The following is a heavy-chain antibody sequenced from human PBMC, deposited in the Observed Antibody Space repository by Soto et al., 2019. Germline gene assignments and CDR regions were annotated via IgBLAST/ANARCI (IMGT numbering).Heavy chain of an antibody. J-gene: IGHJ4*02. CDR2: IYYSGRT. D-gene: IGHD1-7*01. CDR3: ARLHLELTGYFHY. Sequence: SETLSLTAPLYVGPVNSSLYYLALIREPPGKGLEWIGSIYYSGRTSYNPTLTRRVTISVDTTKTEFSLKLSSVPAADTAVYYSARLHLELTGYFHYWRQGTLVTVST. V-gene: IGHV4-39*01. CDR1: VGPVNSSLYY.